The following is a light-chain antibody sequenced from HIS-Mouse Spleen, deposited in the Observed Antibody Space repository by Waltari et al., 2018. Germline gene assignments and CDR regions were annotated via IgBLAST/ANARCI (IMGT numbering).Light chain of an antibody. J-gene: IGLJ2*01. CDR1: SPNIGSKT. CDR3: AAWDDSLNGVV. V-gene: IGLV1-44*01. Sequence: QSVLTQPPSASGTPGPRVTISCSGSSPNIGSKTVNWYQPPPGTAPKRLIYSNNQRPSGVPDRFSGSKSGTSASLAISGLQSEDEADYYCAAWDDSLNGVVFGGGTKLTVL. CDR2: SNN.